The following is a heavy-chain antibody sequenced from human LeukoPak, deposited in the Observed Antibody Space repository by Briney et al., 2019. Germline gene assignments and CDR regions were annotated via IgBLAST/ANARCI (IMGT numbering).Heavy chain of an antibody. Sequence: GGSLRLSCAASAFTFSTYGMHWVRQAPGKGLEWVAFIHYDGSNKYYADSVKGRFTISRDNSRNTLYLQMNSLRAEDAAVYYCAKDWDPLRLRFVNFYMDVWGKGTTVIVSS. CDR2: IHYDGSNK. CDR1: AFTFSTYG. V-gene: IGHV3-30*02. CDR3: AKDWDPLRLRFVNFYMDV. D-gene: IGHD3-3*01. J-gene: IGHJ6*03.